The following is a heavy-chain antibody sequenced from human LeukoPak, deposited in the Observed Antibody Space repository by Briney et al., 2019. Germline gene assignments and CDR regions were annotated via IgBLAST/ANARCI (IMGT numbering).Heavy chain of an antibody. Sequence: SETLSLTCTVSGGSISSGDYYWSWIRQPPGKGLEWIGYIYYSGSTYYNPSLKSRVTISVDTSKNQFSLKLSSVTAADTAVYYCARHEGKDTDFDYWGQGTLVTVSS. CDR1: GGSISSGDYY. CDR2: IYYSGST. D-gene: IGHD2-15*01. J-gene: IGHJ4*02. CDR3: ARHEGKDTDFDY. V-gene: IGHV4-30-4*08.